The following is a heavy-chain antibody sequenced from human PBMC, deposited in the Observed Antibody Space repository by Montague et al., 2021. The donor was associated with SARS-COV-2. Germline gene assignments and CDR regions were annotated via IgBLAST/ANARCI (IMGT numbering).Heavy chain of an antibody. CDR1: GGSISSYY. CDR3: ARHGKFSVIVNTPRGAFDI. V-gene: IGHV4-59*08. J-gene: IGHJ3*02. CDR2: IYFSGST. D-gene: IGHD3-22*01. Sequence: SETLSLTCTVSGGSISSYYWSWIRQPPGKGLEWIGYIYFSGSTDYNPALKRRVTTSVDTSKNQFSLRLSSLTAADTAVYYCARHGKFSVIVNTPRGAFDIWGPGTMVTVSS.